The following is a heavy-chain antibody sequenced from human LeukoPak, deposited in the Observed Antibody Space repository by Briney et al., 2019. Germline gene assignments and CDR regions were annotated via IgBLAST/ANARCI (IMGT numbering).Heavy chain of an antibody. D-gene: IGHD5-18*01. CDR3: ARGGQGDGYSADEAFDI. CDR2: TYYRSKWYY. CDR1: GDSVSSNNS. Sequence: SQTLSLTCAISGDSVSSNNSWNWIRQSPSRGLEWLGRTYYRSKWYYDYVVSVKSRININPDTSKNQFSLHLNSVTPEDTAVYYCARGGQGDGYSADEAFDIWGQGTMVTVS. V-gene: IGHV6-1*01. J-gene: IGHJ3*02.